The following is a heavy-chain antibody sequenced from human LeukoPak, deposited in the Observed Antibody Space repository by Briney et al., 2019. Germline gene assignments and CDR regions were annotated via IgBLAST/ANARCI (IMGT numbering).Heavy chain of an antibody. V-gene: IGHV4-61*02. CDR2: IYTSGST. CDR1: GGSISSGSYY. CDR3: ARPPITADAFDI. D-gene: IGHD5-24*01. J-gene: IGHJ3*02. Sequence: SETLSLTCTVSGGSISSGSYYWSWIRQPAGKGLEWIGRIYTSGSTNYNPSLKSRVTISVDTSKNQFSLKLSSVTAADTAVYYCARPPITADAFDIWGQGTMVTVSS.